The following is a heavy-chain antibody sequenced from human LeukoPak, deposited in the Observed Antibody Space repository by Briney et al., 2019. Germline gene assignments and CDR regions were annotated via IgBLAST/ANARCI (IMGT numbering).Heavy chain of an antibody. CDR1: GGSISSYY. V-gene: IGHV4-59*08. D-gene: IGHD2-15*01. CDR2: IYYSGST. Sequence: PSETLSLTCTVSGGSISSYYWSWIRQPPGKGLEWIGYIYYSGSTNYNPSLKSRVTISVDKSKNQFYLKLSSVTAADPAVYYCARPDCSGGSCMNNWGQGTLVTVSS. J-gene: IGHJ1*01. CDR3: ARPDCSGGSCMNN.